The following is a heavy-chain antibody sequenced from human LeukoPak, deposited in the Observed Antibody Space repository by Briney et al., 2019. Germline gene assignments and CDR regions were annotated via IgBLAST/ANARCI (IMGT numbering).Heavy chain of an antibody. V-gene: IGHV3-30-3*02. CDR2: ISYDGSNK. D-gene: IGHD1-1*01. J-gene: IGHJ4*02. CDR3: AKPHKRYNPDY. Sequence: GGSLRLSCAASGFTFSSYAMHWVRQAPGKGLEWVAVISYDGSNKYYADSVKGRFTISRDNSKNTLYLQMNSLRAEDTAVYYCAKPHKRYNPDYWGQGTLVTVSS. CDR1: GFTFSSYA.